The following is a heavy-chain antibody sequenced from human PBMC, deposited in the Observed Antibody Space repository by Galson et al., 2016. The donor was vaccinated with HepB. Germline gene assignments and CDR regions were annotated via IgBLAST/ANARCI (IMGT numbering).Heavy chain of an antibody. D-gene: IGHD3/OR15-3a*01. V-gene: IGHV2-5*02. CDR3: AHRGRTRYFDT. Sequence: PALVKPTQTLTLPCSVSGISVTTFEVGVGWIRQSPGKAPEWLAIIYWDDEDRYSPSLKSRLTITRDTSKNQVVLTMINMDPEDTATYYCAHRGRTRYFDTWGQGTLVTVSS. J-gene: IGHJ4*02. CDR2: IYWDDED. CDR1: GISVTTFEVG.